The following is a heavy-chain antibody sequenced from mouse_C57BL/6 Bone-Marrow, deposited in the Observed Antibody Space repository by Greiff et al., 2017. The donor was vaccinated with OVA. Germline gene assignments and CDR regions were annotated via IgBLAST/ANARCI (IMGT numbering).Heavy chain of an antibody. CDR1: GYTFTSYW. CDR3: ARLITTVVATEYFDY. CDR2: IHPNSGST. Sequence: QVQLQQPGAELVKPGASVKLSCKASGYTFTSYWMHWVKQRPGQGLEWIGMIHPNSGSTNYNEKFKSKATLTVDKSSSTAYMQLSSLTSEDSAFYYCARLITTVVATEYFDYWGQGTTLTVSS. J-gene: IGHJ2*01. V-gene: IGHV1-64*01. D-gene: IGHD1-1*01.